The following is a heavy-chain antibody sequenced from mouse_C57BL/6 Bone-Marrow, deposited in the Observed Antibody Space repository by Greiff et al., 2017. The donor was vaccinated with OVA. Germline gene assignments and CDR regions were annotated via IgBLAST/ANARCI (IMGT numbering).Heavy chain of an antibody. CDR1: GYSFTRAY. CDR2: ISYSGSN. CDR3: AGAGTYYSNLYYFDY. Sequence: DVKLQESGPGLAKPSQTLSLTCSVSGYSFTRAYWNWIRKFPGNKLAYMGYISYSGSNYYNPSLKSRISITRDTSKNQYYLQLNSVTTEDTATYYCAGAGTYYSNLYYFDYWGQGTTLTVSS. D-gene: IGHD2-5*01. J-gene: IGHJ2*01. V-gene: IGHV3-8*01.